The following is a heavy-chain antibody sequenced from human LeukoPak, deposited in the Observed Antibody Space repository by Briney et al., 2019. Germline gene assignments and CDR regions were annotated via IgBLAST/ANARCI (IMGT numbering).Heavy chain of an antibody. V-gene: IGHV3-48*03. Sequence: TGGSLRLSCAASGFTFSIYEMNWVRQAPGKGVEWVSSSSGSTIYYADSVKGRFTISRDNSKKTLYLQMNSLRAEDTAVYYCAKAYWELEQNYYYYMDVWGKGTTVTVSS. CDR2: SSSGSTI. J-gene: IGHJ6*03. D-gene: IGHD1/OR15-1a*01. CDR1: GFTFSIYE. CDR3: AKAYWELEQNYYYYMDV.